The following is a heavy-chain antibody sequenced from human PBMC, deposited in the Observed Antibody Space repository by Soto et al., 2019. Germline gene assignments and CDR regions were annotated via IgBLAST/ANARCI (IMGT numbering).Heavy chain of an antibody. Sequence: QITLKESGPTLVKPTQTLTLTCTFSGFSLSSTRMAVGWIRQPPGKALEWLALIYWDDDKRYSPFLKSRLTIXXXTXXNQVVRTMSNMDPVDTARYYCAHIVVAGLGYYFDYWGQGTLVTVSS. D-gene: IGHD6-19*01. CDR1: GFSLSSTRMA. CDR2: IYWDDDK. V-gene: IGHV2-5*02. J-gene: IGHJ4*02. CDR3: AHIVVAGLGYYFDY.